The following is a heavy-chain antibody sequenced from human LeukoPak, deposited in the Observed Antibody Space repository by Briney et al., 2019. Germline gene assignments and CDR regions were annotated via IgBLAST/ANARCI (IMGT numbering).Heavy chain of an antibody. CDR1: GFTFSSYA. CDR2: ISGSGGST. V-gene: IGHV3-23*01. J-gene: IGHJ3*02. D-gene: IGHD3-22*01. CDR3: AKDSTGSGSSGFDAFDI. Sequence: PGGSLRLSCAASGFTFSSYAMSWVRQAPGKGLEWVSAISGSGGSTYYADSVKGRFTISRDNSKNTLYLQMNSLRAEDTAVYYCAKDSTGSGSSGFDAFDIWGQGTMVTVSS.